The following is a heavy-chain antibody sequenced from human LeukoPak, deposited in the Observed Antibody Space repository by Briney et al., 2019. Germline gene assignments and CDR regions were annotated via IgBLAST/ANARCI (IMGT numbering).Heavy chain of an antibody. Sequence: GGSLRLSCVASGFTFSSHGMHWVRQAPGKGLEWVAVIGNDGRAKRYAESVEGRFTLSRDNSKNIHFLEMNSPRDGDTATYYCAREAAWGNWYFDLWSRGTLVTVSS. J-gene: IGHJ2*01. CDR1: GFTFSSHG. D-gene: IGHD3-16*01. CDR3: AREAAWGNWYFDL. V-gene: IGHV3-30*03. CDR2: IGNDGRAK.